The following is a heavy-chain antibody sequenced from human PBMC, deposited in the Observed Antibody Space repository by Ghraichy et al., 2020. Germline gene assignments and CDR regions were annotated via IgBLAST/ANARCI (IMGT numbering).Heavy chain of an antibody. J-gene: IGHJ3*02. V-gene: IGHV3-23*01. D-gene: IGHD5-18*01. Sequence: GGSLRLSCAASGFTFSSYAMSWVRQAPGKGLEWVSAISGSGGSTYYADSVKGRFTISRDNSKNTLYLQMNSLRAEDTAVYYCAKIGVDTAMVIDSVAFDIWGQGTMVTVSS. CDR2: ISGSGGST. CDR3: AKIGVDTAMVIDSVAFDI. CDR1: GFTFSSYA.